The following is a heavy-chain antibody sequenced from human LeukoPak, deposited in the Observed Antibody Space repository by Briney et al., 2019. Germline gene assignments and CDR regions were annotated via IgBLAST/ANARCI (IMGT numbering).Heavy chain of an antibody. V-gene: IGHV4-34*01. CDR3: ASRKYYDFWARDYFDY. D-gene: IGHD3-3*01. CDR1: GGSFSGYY. CDR2: INHSGST. J-gene: IGHJ4*02. Sequence: SETLSLTCAVYGGSFSGYYWRWIRQPPGKGLEWIAEINHSGSTNYNPSLKSRVTISVDTSKNQFSLKLSSVTAADTAVYYCASRKYYDFWARDYFDYWGQGTLVTVSS.